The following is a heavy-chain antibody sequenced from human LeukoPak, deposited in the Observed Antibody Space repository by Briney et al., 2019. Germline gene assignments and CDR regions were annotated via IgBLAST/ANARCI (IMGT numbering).Heavy chain of an antibody. CDR2: IYSSGSA. J-gene: IGHJ5*02. CDR3: AKDVRYASGWSTPES. V-gene: IGHV4-4*07. Sequence: SETLSLTCTVSGGSIMNHYWSWIRQPAGKGLEWTGRIYSSGSANYSPSLKSRVSMSIDTSKNHFSLNLTSVTAADTALYFCAKDVRYASGWSTPESWGQGTLVTVSS. D-gene: IGHD6-19*01. CDR1: GGSIMNHY.